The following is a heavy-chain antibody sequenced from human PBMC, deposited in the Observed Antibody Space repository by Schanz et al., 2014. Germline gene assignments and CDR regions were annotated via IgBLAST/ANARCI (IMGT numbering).Heavy chain of an antibody. J-gene: IGHJ4*02. V-gene: IGHV3-48*02. D-gene: IGHD3-22*01. CDR2: ISSSCSTI. CDR3: ARDKGGYYPFDY. CDR1: GFTFSKYG. Sequence: EVQLVESGGGVVQPGRSLRLSCAASGFTFSKYGMHWVRQAPGKGLEWVSYISSSCSTIYYADSVKGRFTISRDNAKNSLYLQMNSLRDEDTAVYYCARDKGGYYPFDYWGQGSLVTVSS.